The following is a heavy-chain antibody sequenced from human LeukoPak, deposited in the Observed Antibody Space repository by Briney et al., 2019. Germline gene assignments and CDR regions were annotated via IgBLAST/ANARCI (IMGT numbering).Heavy chain of an antibody. CDR1: GFTFSSYW. D-gene: IGHD6-6*01. V-gene: IGHV3-7*01. J-gene: IGHJ4*02. Sequence: GGSLRLSCAASGFTFSSYWMSWVRQAPGKGLEWVANIKQDGSEKYYVDSVKGRFTISRDNAKNSLYLQMNSLRAEDTAVYYCAREGYSSSSMFDYWGQGTLVTLPS. CDR3: AREGYSSSSMFDY. CDR2: IKQDGSEK.